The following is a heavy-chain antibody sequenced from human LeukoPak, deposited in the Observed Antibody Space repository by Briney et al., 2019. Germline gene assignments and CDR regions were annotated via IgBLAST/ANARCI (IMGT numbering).Heavy chain of an antibody. CDR2: INPNSGGT. J-gene: IGHJ4*02. V-gene: IGHV1-2*04. CDR1: GYTCTGYY. Sequence: ASVKVSCKASGYTCTGYYIHWVRQAPRQRLEWMEWINPNSGGTNYAQKFQGWVTMTRDTSISTAYMELSRLRSADTAVYYCASRPDVGATADYWGQGTLVTVSS. CDR3: ASRPDVGATADY. D-gene: IGHD1-26*01.